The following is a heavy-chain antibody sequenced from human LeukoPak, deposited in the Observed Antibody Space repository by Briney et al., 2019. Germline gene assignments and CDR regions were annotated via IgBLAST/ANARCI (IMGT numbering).Heavy chain of an antibody. D-gene: IGHD3-10*01. Sequence: ASVKVSCKASGYTLTSYDINWVRQATGQGLEWMGWMNPNSGNTGYAQKFQGRVTMTRNTSISTAYMELSSLRSEDTAVYYCARSSFRGVTLFDYWGQGTLVTVSS. J-gene: IGHJ4*02. CDR1: GYTLTSYD. CDR3: ARSSFRGVTLFDY. CDR2: MNPNSGNT. V-gene: IGHV1-8*01.